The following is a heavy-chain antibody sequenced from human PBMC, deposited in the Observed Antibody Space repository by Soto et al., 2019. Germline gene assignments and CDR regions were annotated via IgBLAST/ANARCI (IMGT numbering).Heavy chain of an antibody. CDR2: IYYSGST. CDR3: ARSLRQYYYYYYMDV. J-gene: IGHJ6*03. Sequence: SEILSLTCTVSGGSISSYYWSWIRQPPGKGLEWIGYIYYSGSTNYNPSLKSRVTISVDTSKNQFSLKLSSVTAADTAVYYCARSLRQYYYYYYMDVWGKGTTVTVSS. CDR1: GGSISSYY. V-gene: IGHV4-59*01. D-gene: IGHD3-16*02.